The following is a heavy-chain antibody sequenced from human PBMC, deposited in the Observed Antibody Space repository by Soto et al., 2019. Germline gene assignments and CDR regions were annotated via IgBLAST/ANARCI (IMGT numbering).Heavy chain of an antibody. CDR1: GGSFSGYY. D-gene: IGHD6-13*01. CDR2: INHSGST. J-gene: IGHJ4*02. CDR3: ARGGCYSISWYYFYT. V-gene: IGHV4-34*01. Sequence: PSETLSLTCAVYGGSFSGYYWSWIRQPPGKGLEWIGEINHSGSTNYNPSLKSRVTISVDTSKNQFSLKLSSVTAADTAVYYCARGGCYSISWYYFYTWGQGTLVTVPS.